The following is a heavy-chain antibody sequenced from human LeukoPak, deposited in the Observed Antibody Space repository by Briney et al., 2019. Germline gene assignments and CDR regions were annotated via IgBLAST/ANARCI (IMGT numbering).Heavy chain of an antibody. CDR1: GSSFTSYW. V-gene: IGHV5-51*01. D-gene: IGHD2-2*01. Sequence: GGSLRLSCKGSGSSFTSYWIGWVRQMPGKGLEWMGIIYPGDSDTRYSPSFQGQVTISADKSISTAYLQWSSLKASDTAMYYCARYYCSSTSCYGFDYWGQGTLVTVPS. J-gene: IGHJ4*02. CDR2: IYPGDSDT. CDR3: ARYYCSSTSCYGFDY.